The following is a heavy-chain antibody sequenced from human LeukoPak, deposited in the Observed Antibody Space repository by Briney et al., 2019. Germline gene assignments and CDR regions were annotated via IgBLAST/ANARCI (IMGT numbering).Heavy chain of an antibody. V-gene: IGHV3-53*01. CDR1: GFAVSTKY. CDR3: ARGGNSSTWYEFDD. J-gene: IGHJ4*02. D-gene: IGHD6-13*01. Sequence: GGSLRLSCAASGFAVSTKYMSWVRQAPGKGLEWVSLIYSVRGTSYADSVKGRFTISRDNSKNTLYLQMNNLRAEDTAVYYCARGGNSSTWYEFDDWGQGTLVTVSS. CDR2: IYSVRGT.